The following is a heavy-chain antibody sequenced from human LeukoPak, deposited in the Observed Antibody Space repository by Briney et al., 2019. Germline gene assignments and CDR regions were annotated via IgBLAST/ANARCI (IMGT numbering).Heavy chain of an antibody. J-gene: IGHJ6*02. Sequence: GASVKVSCKASGGTFSSYAISWVRQAPGQGLEWMGRIIPILGIANYAQKFQGRVTITADKSTSTAYMELSSLRSEDTAVYYCARDSDPSIAVAGTEDYYYYGMDVWGQGTTVTVSS. D-gene: IGHD6-19*01. CDR1: GGTFSSYA. V-gene: IGHV1-69*04. CDR2: IIPILGIA. CDR3: ARDSDPSIAVAGTEDYYYYGMDV.